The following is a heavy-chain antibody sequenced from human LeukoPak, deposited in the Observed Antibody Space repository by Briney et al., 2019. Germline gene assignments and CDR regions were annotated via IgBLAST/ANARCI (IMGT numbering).Heavy chain of an antibody. CDR1: GFTFSSYS. CDR2: ISSSSSYI. CDR3: ARDWDVVVPAAVAFDY. D-gene: IGHD2-2*01. Sequence: GGSLRLSCAASGFTFSSYSMNWVRQAPGKGLEWVSSISSSSSYIYYADSVKGRFTISRDNAKNSLYLQMNSLGAEDTAVYYCARDWDVVVPAAVAFDYWGQGTLVTVSS. V-gene: IGHV3-21*01. J-gene: IGHJ4*02.